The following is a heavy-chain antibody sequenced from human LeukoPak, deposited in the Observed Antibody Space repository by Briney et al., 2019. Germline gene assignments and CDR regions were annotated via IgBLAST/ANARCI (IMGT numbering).Heavy chain of an antibody. CDR2: INHSGST. V-gene: IGHV4-34*01. CDR1: GGSFSGYY. J-gene: IGHJ4*02. D-gene: IGHD2-2*01. CDR3: ARLVRYCSSTSCYRDY. Sequence: PSETLSLTCAVYGGSFSGYYWSWIRQPPGKGLEWIGEINHSGSTNYNPSLKSRVTISVDTSKNQFPLKLSSVTAADTAVYYCARLVRYCSSTSCYRDYWGQGTLVTVSS.